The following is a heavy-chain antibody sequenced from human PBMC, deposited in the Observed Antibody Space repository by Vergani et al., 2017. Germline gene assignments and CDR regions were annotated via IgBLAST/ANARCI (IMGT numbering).Heavy chain of an antibody. D-gene: IGHD3-22*01. J-gene: IGHJ4*02. V-gene: IGHV3-21*01. CDR3: VKDRSPTYYYDSSGYATLDS. CDR2: ISSSSSYI. CDR1: GFTFSSYS. Sequence: EVQLVESGGGLVKPGGSLRLSCAASGFTFSSYSMNWVRQAPGKGLEWVSSISSSSSYIYYADSVKGRFTISRDNAKNSLYLQMNSLRAEDTAVYYCVKDRSPTYYYDSSGYATLDSWGQGTLVTVSS.